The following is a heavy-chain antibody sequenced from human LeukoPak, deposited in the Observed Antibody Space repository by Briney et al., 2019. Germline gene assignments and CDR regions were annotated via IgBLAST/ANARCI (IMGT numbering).Heavy chain of an antibody. CDR1: GYTFTSYY. CDR2: INPNGGST. CDR3: ARPGAPALFGEFSGLTNWFDP. Sequence: ASVKVSCKASGYTFTSYYMHWVRQAPGQGLEWMGIINPNGGSTSYAQKFQGRVTMTRDTSTSTVYMELSSLRSEDTAVYYCARPGAPALFGEFSGLTNWFDPWGQGTLVTVSS. J-gene: IGHJ5*02. D-gene: IGHD3-10*02. V-gene: IGHV1-46*01.